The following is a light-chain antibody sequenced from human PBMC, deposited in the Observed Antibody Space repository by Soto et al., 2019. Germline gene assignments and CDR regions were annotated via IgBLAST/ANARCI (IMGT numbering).Light chain of an antibody. CDR3: SSYTSSSTLV. V-gene: IGLV2-14*01. CDR1: SSDVGAYNS. Sequence: QSALTQPASVSGSPGQSITISCTGTSSDVGAYNSVAWYQHNPGKAPKLMIYDVSNRPSGVSSRFSGSKSANTASLSISGLQADDEADYYCSSYTSSSTLVFGPGTKLTVL. CDR2: DVS. J-gene: IGLJ1*01.